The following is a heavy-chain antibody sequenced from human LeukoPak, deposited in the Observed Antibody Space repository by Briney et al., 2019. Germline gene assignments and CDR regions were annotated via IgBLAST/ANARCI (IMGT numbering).Heavy chain of an antibody. CDR2: IYSGGST. CDR3: ARDPGGYSGSSRFDR. D-gene: IGHD1-26*01. Sequence: PGGSLRLACAASGFTVSSDYMSWVHQAPGKGLEWVSIIYSGGSTYYADSVKGRFNISRDNSKNTLYLQMRSLRAEDTAVYYCARDPGGYSGSSRFDRWAQGTLVTVSS. CDR1: GFTVSSDY. J-gene: IGHJ5*02. V-gene: IGHV3-66*01.